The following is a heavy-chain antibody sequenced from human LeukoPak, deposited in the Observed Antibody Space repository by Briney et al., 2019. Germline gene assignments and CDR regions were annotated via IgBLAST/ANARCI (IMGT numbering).Heavy chain of an antibody. CDR1: GFTVSSNY. CDR2: ISGSGGST. V-gene: IGHV3-23*01. Sequence: GGSLRLSCAASGFTVSSNYMSWVRQAPGKGLEWVSAISGSGGSTYYADSVKGRFTISRDNSKNTLYLQMNSLRAEDTAVYYCAKGRFLRRFFDYWGQGTPVTVSS. J-gene: IGHJ4*02. D-gene: IGHD3-3*01. CDR3: AKGRFLRRFFDY.